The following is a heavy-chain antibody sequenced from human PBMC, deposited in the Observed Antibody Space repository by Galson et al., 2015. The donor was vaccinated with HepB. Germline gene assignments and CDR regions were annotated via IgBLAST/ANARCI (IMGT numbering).Heavy chain of an antibody. CDR2: ISGSGGRT. J-gene: IGHJ4*02. V-gene: IGHV3-23*01. CDR1: GFNFSSYV. Sequence: SLRLYCAAYGFNFSSYVMSWVRQAQGKGLEWVSAISGSGGRTYYAESVKGRFTISRDNSNNTLYLQMNSLRAEDTAVYYCAKDRGSYADYWGQGTLVTASS. CDR3: AKDRGSYADY. D-gene: IGHD1-26*01.